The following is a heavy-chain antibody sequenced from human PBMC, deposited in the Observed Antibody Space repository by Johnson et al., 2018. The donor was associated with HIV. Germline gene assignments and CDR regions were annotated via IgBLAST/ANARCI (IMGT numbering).Heavy chain of an antibody. D-gene: IGHD2-15*01. J-gene: IGHJ3*02. CDR2: INSNGGST. V-gene: IGHV3-20*04. CDR3: ARDRRWVGARAGDAFDI. Sequence: VHLVESGGGLLKPGASLRLSCAASGFNVDDDALSWVRQVPGKGLEWVSGINSNGGSTGYADSVRDRFSISRDNAKNSLYLQMNSLRAEHTAVFYCARDRRWVGARAGDAFDIWGQGTMVTVSS. CDR1: GFNVDDDA.